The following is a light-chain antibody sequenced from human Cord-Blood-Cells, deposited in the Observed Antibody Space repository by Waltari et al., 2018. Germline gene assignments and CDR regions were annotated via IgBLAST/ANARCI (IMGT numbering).Light chain of an antibody. Sequence: EIVMTQSPATLSVSPGERATLSCRASQSVGSNLAWYPQKPGQAPRLLIDGASTRATGIPARFSGSGSGTEFTLTISSLQSEDFAVYYCQQYNNWPLMYTFGQGTKLEIK. CDR1: QSVGSN. CDR3: QQYNNWPLMYT. J-gene: IGKJ2*01. V-gene: IGKV3-15*01. CDR2: GAS.